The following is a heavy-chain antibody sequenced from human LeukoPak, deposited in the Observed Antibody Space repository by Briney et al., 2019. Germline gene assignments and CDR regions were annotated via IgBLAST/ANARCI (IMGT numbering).Heavy chain of an antibody. V-gene: IGHV3-21*01. D-gene: IGHD4-17*01. J-gene: IGHJ4*02. Sequence: EAGGSLRLSCAASGFIFSSYSMNWVRQAPGKGLEWVSSISSSSNYIYYADSVRGRFTISGDNAKNSLYLQMNSLRAEDTAVYYCAGGDGDYDYFDYWGQGILVTVSS. CDR2: ISSSSNYI. CDR1: GFIFSSYS. CDR3: AGGDGDYDYFDY.